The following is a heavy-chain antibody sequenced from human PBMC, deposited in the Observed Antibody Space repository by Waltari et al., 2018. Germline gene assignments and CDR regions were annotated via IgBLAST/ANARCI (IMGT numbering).Heavy chain of an antibody. Sequence: QVQLQQWGAGLLKPSETLSLTCAVYGGSFSGYYWSWIRQPPGKGLEWIGEINHRGSTNYNPSLKSRVTISVDTSKNQFSLKLSFVTAADTAVYYCARITVVPAAMRTWELSYYYYYMDVWGKGTTVTVSS. CDR3: ARITVVPAAMRTWELSYYYYYMDV. CDR1: GGSFSGYY. J-gene: IGHJ6*03. V-gene: IGHV4-34*01. CDR2: INHRGST. D-gene: IGHD2-2*01.